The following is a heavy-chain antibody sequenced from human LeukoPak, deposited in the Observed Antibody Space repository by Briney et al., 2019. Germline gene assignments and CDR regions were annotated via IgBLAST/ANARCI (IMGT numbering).Heavy chain of an antibody. J-gene: IGHJ3*02. Sequence: GGSLRLSCAASGFTVSSNYMSWVRQAPGKGLEWVSVIYSGGSTYYADSVKGRFTISRDNSKNTLYLQMNSLRAEDTAVYYCAREAKQLWGGGGGTFDIWGQGTMVTVSS. CDR3: AREAKQLWGGGGGTFDI. CDR1: GFTVSSNY. CDR2: IYSGGST. D-gene: IGHD3-16*01. V-gene: IGHV3-66*01.